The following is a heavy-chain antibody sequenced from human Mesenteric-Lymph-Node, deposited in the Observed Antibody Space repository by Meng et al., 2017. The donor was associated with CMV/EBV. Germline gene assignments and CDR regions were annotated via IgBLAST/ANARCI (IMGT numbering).Heavy chain of an antibody. CDR3: ARAQPSSSYYYDSSGYYKGYFDH. J-gene: IGHJ4*02. CDR2: FNPGGGQT. Sequence: YYIHWVRQAPGQGLEWMGVFNPGGGQTRFAPKFQDRVTMTRDTSSSTVYMDLSSLTSDDTAVYFCARAQPSSSYYYDSSGYYKGYFDHWGQGTLVTVSS. D-gene: IGHD3-22*01. CDR1: YY. V-gene: IGHV1-46*01.